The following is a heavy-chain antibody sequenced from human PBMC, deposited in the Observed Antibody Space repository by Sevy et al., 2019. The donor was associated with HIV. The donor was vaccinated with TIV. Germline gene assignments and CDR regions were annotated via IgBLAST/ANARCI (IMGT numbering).Heavy chain of an antibody. D-gene: IGHD6-19*01. CDR2: IRNQANDYTT. J-gene: IGHJ4*02. Sequence: GGSLRLSCAVSGFTFSGSAMDWVRHTSGKGLEWLGRIRNQANDYTTTYAESVKGRFVISRDDSKNTAYLHMGNLKSEDTAVYYCTSGTAVVGTVYFDYWGRGTLVTVSS. CDR3: TSGTAVVGTVYFDY. CDR1: GFTFSGSA. V-gene: IGHV3-73*01.